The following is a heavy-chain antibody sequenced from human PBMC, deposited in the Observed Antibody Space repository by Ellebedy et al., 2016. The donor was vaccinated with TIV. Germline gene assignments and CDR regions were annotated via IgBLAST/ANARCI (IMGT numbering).Heavy chain of an antibody. CDR2: VNSDGSST. CDR3: ARDVPSAISLYFDL. CDR1: GFTFSRNW. V-gene: IGHV3-74*01. D-gene: IGHD2-2*01. J-gene: IGHJ2*01. Sequence: GESLKISXAASGFTFSRNWMHWVRQAPGKGLVWVSRVNSDGSSTSYADSVKGRFTISRDNAKNTLYLEMNSLRAEDTAVYYCARDVPSAISLYFDLWGRGTLVTVSS.